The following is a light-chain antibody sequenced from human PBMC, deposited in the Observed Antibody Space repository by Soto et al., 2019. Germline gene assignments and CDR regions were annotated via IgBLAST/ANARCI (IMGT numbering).Light chain of an antibody. CDR1: ISNIGRNT. J-gene: IGLJ3*02. CDR3: AAWDESPNVPV. Sequence: QSVLTQPPSASGTPGQRVTISCSGSISNIGRNTVNWYQQFPGAAPNLLIHSDNQRPSGVPDRFSGSRSGTSASLAISGLQSEDEADYYCAAWDESPNVPVFGGGTKLTVL. V-gene: IGLV1-44*01. CDR2: SDN.